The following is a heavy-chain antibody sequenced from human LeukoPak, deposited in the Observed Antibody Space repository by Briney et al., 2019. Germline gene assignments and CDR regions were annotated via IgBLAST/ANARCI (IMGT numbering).Heavy chain of an antibody. CDR2: INYSGST. V-gene: IGHV4-34*01. D-gene: IGHD3-16*02. Sequence: PSETLSLTCAVYGGSFSGYYWSWIRQPPGKGLEWIGEINYSGSTNYNPSLKSRVTISVDTSKNQFSLKLSSVTAADTAVYYCARASYVWGSYRTFDYWGQGTLVTVSS. CDR3: ARASYVWGSYRTFDY. CDR1: GGSFSGYY. J-gene: IGHJ4*02.